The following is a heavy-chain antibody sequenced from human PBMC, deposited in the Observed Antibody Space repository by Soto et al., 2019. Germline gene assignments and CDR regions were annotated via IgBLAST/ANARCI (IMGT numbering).Heavy chain of an antibody. CDR3: ARVRYFDWLPTLPYYYYYGMDV. V-gene: IGHV3-33*01. D-gene: IGHD3-9*01. J-gene: IGHJ6*02. CDR1: GFTFSSYG. CDR2: IWYDGSNK. Sequence: PGGSLRLSCAASGFTFSSYGMHWVRQAPGKGLEWVAVIWYDGSNKYYADSVKGRFTISRDNSKNTLYLQMNSLRAEDTAVYYCARVRYFDWLPTLPYYYYYGMDVWGQGTTVTVS.